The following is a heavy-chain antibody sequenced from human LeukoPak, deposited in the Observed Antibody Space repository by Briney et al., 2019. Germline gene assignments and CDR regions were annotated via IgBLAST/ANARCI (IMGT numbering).Heavy chain of an antibody. CDR1: GGSISSGSYY. D-gene: IGHD2-8*01. J-gene: IGHJ3*02. V-gene: IGHV4-61*02. Sequence: SETLSLTCTVSGGSISSGSYYWSWIRQPAGKGLEWIGRIYSSGSTNYAPSLKSRVTMSIDTSKRHLSLKLSSVTAADTGFYYCARLNGDGFGIWGQGTKVTVSS. CDR2: IYSSGST. CDR3: ARLNGDGFGI.